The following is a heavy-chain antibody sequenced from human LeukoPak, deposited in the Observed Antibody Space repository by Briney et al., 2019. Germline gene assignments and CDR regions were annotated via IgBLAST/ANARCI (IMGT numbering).Heavy chain of an antibody. CDR3: AKRGVVIRVVLVGFHKEAYYFES. J-gene: IGHJ4*02. V-gene: IGHV3-23*01. Sequence: GGSLRLSCAVSGITLSNYGMSWVRQAPGKGLEWVAGISGSGGSTKYADSVKGRFTISRDNPKNTLFLQMNSLRAEDTAVYFCAKRGVVIRVVLVGFHKEAYYFESWGQGALVTVSS. CDR1: GITLSNYG. D-gene: IGHD3/OR15-3a*01. CDR2: ISGSGGST.